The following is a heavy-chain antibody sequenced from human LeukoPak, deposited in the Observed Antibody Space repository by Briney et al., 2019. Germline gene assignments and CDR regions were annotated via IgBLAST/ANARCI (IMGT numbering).Heavy chain of an antibody. J-gene: IGHJ4*02. D-gene: IGHD3-9*01. CDR1: GFTFSSYA. V-gene: IGHV3-23*01. CDR3: ARGSGYDILTGYSNFDC. CDR2: ISGSGGST. Sequence: GGSLRLSCAASGFTFSSYAMSWVRQAPGKGLEWVSAISGSGGSTYYADSVKGRFTISRDNSKNTLYLQMNSLRAEDTAVYYCARGSGYDILTGYSNFDCWGQGTLVTVSS.